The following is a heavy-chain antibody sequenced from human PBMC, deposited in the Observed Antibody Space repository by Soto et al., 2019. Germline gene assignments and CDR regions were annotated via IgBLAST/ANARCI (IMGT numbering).Heavy chain of an antibody. Sequence: TSETLSLTCTVSGGSISSSSYCWGWIRQPPGKGLEWIGSINYSGNTYYNPSLKSRVTISVDTSKNQFSLKLSSVTAADTAVYYCACIFSGGYGYGFYYYGMEVWGQGTTVTVSS. J-gene: IGHJ6*02. CDR2: INYSGNT. D-gene: IGHD5-18*01. CDR1: GGSISSSSYC. V-gene: IGHV4-39*01. CDR3: ACIFSGGYGYGFYYYGMEV.